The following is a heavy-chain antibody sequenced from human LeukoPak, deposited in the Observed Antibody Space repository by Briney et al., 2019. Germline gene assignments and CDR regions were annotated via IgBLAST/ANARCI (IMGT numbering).Heavy chain of an antibody. J-gene: IGHJ4*02. CDR3: ARTVAGTSQFDY. D-gene: IGHD6-19*01. V-gene: IGHV1-2*02. Sequence: GASVKVSCKASGYTFTGYYMHWVRQAPGQGLEWMGWINPNSGDTNYAQKFQGRVTMTRDTSISTAYMELSRLRSDDTAVYYCARTVAGTSQFDYWGQGTLVTVSS. CDR1: GYTFTGYY. CDR2: INPNSGDT.